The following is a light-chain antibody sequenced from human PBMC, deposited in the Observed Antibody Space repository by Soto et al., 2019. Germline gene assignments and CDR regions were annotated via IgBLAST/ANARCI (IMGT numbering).Light chain of an antibody. V-gene: IGLV2-14*01. J-gene: IGLJ2*01. Sequence: QSALTQPASVSGSPGQSITISCTGTSSDYVSWYQQHPDKAPKLMIYEVSNRPSGVSDRFSGSKSANTASLTISGLQADDEANYYCSSYTRSTLLFGGGTKLTVL. CDR1: SSDY. CDR3: SSYTRSTLL. CDR2: EVS.